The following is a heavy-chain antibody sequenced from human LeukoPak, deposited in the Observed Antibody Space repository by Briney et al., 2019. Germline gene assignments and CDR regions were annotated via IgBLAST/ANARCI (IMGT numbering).Heavy chain of an antibody. CDR3: VRAAQEGRDAVTGTQTGNWFNP. CDR2: FDPEDGET. V-gene: IGHV1-24*01. CDR1: GYTLTELS. Sequence: ASVKVSCKVSGYTLTELSMHWVRQAPGKGLEWMGGFDPEDGETIYAQKFQGRLNLTRSTSISTAYMEISGLRSEDTAIYYCVRAAQEGRDAVTGTQTGNWFNPWGQGTLVTVSS. J-gene: IGHJ5*02. D-gene: IGHD2-21*02.